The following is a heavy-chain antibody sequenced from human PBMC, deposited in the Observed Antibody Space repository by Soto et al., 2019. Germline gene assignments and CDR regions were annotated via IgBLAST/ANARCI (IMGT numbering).Heavy chain of an antibody. J-gene: IGHJ4*02. CDR2: IYHSGST. CDR3: ARGGDTAMVLNY. V-gene: IGHV4-30-2*01. D-gene: IGHD5-18*01. CDR1: GGSISSGGYS. Sequence: KTSETLSLTCAVSGGSISSGGYSWSWIRQPPGKGLEWIGYIYHSGSTYYNPSLKSRVTISVDRSKNQFSLKLSSVTAADTAVYYCARGGDTAMVLNYWGQGTLVTVSS.